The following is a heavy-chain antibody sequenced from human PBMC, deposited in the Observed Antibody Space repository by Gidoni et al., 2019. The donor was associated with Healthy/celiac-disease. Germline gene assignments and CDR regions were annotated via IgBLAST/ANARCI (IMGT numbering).Heavy chain of an antibody. V-gene: IGHV1-69*02. D-gene: IGHD5-18*01. Sequence: QVQLVQSGAEVKKPGSSVKVSCKASGGTFSSYSISWVRQAPGQGLEWMGRIILILGIANYAQKFQGRVTITADKSTSTAYMELSSLRSEDTAVYYCARSGYSYGYNWFDPWGQGTLVTVSS. CDR2: IILILGIA. CDR1: GGTFSSYS. J-gene: IGHJ5*02. CDR3: ARSGYSYGYNWFDP.